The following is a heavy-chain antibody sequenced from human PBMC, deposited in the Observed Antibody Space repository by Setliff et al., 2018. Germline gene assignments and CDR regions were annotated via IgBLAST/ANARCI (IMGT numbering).Heavy chain of an antibody. V-gene: IGHV4-4*08. CDR1: GGSISRYH. Sequence: SETLSLTCTVSGGSISRYHWSWIRQPPGKGLEWIGYIQTSGTTNYNPSLKSRVTISVDTSKNQYSLRLKSVTAADTAVYYCARAGYIRYFYMDAWGKGTTVTVSS. J-gene: IGHJ6*03. CDR2: IQTSGTT. CDR3: ARAGYIRYFYMDA. D-gene: IGHD6-25*01.